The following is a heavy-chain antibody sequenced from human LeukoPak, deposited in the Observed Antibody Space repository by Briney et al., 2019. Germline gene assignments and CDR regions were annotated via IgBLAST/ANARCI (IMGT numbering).Heavy chain of an antibody. V-gene: IGHV3-30*02. J-gene: IGHJ3*01. CDR3: AKSRAPTANPDAFDV. D-gene: IGHD4/OR15-4a*01. CDR2: IRGGQNNE. Sequence: GGSLRLSCRGSGFIFSNYGIHWVCQAPGKGLEWVAFIRGGQNNEYYADSVKGRFTISRDNSQRSLFLQMNSLRPEDTAVYYCAKSRAPTANPDAFDVWGQGTMVTVSS. CDR1: GFIFSNYG.